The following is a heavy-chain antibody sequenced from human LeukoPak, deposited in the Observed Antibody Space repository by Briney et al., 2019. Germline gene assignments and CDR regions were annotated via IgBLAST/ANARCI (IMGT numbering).Heavy chain of an antibody. J-gene: IGHJ4*02. CDR1: GFTFRSYW. Sequence: GGSLRLSCAASGFTFRSYWMHWVRQAPGKGLVWVSHIRSDGSSTSYADSVQGRFTISRDNAKNTLYLQMNSLRAEDTAVYYCARHNYGYDYWGQGTLVTVSS. V-gene: IGHV3-74*01. CDR3: ARHNYGYDY. D-gene: IGHD3-10*01. CDR2: IRSDGSST.